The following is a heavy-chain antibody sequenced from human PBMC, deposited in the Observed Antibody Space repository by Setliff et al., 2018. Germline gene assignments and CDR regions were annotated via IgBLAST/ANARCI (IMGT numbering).Heavy chain of an antibody. CDR3: ARHEFTYYYDSSGYFRPRGAFDI. J-gene: IGHJ3*02. V-gene: IGHV5-51*01. D-gene: IGHD3-22*01. CDR2: IYPGDSDT. CDR1: GYSFTSYW. Sequence: PGESLTISCKGSGYSFTSYWIGLVRQMPGKGLEWMGIIYPGDSDTRYSPSFQGQVTISADKSISTAYLQWSSLKASDTAMYYCARHEFTYYYDSSGYFRPRGAFDIWGQGTMVTVSS.